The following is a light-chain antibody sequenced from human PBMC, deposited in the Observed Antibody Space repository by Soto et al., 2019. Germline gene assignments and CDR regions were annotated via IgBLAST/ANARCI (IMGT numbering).Light chain of an antibody. Sequence: QSVLTQPASVSGSPGQSITISCTGTSSDVGAYNYVSWFQQQPGKAPRLMIYDVTNRPSGVFDRFSGSKSGNTASLTISGLQAEDEADFYCSSHTTTGINVFGTGTSSPS. CDR3: SSHTTTGINV. V-gene: IGLV2-14*03. CDR1: SSDVGAYNY. J-gene: IGLJ1*01. CDR2: DVT.